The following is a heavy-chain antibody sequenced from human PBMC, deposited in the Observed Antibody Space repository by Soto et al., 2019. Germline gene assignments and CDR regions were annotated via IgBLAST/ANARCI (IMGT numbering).Heavy chain of an antibody. D-gene: IGHD3-22*01. J-gene: IGHJ1*01. V-gene: IGHV3-23*01. Sequence: EVQLLESGGGLVQPGGSLRLSCAASGFTFSSSAMSWVRQAPGKGLDWVSAISGNGDTTYYADSVKGRFTISRDISKNTLYLKMNSGRAEDTAVYYCAKIRGDDLGSTTFQHWGKGTLVTVSS. CDR1: GFTFSSSA. CDR3: AKIRGDDLGSTTFQH. CDR2: ISGNGDTT.